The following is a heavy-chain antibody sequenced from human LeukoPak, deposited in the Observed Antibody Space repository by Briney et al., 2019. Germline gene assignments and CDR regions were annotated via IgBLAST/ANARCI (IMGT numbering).Heavy chain of an antibody. Sequence: PGRSLRLSCAASGFTFSSYGMHWVRQAPGKGLEWVAVISYDGSNKYYADSVKGRFTISRDNSKNTLYLQMNSLRAEDTAVYYCAKARVGSFVDWGQGTLVTVSS. D-gene: IGHD2-15*01. CDR2: ISYDGSNK. V-gene: IGHV3-30*18. CDR1: GFTFSSYG. CDR3: AKARVGSFVD. J-gene: IGHJ4*02.